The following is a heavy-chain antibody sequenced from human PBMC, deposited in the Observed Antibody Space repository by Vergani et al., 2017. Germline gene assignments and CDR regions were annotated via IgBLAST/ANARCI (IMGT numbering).Heavy chain of an antibody. CDR3: VRVLRDWSSGTLDY. J-gene: IGHJ4*02. CDR1: GFTFNSYW. V-gene: IGHV3-74*01. CDR2: INPDGRST. Sequence: EVQLVESGGGLVQPGGSLRLSCAASGFTFNSYWMHWVRQAPGKGLVWVSRINPDGRSTSYADSVKGRFTISRDNAKNTLFLQMNSLRDEDTAVYYCVRVLRDWSSGTLDYWGQGTLVTVSS. D-gene: IGHD6-19*01.